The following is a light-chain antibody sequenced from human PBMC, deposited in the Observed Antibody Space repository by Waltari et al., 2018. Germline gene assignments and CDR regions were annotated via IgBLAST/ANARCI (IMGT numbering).Light chain of an antibody. Sequence: EVVMTQSPATVSVSPGERATLSCRASQSINSYLAWYQQKPGQAPRLVIYSASRRATGIPDRFSGSGSGTDFSLTISRLEPEDFAVYYCQQHGTLPATFGQGTKVEIK. CDR1: QSINSY. V-gene: IGKV3-20*01. CDR2: SAS. CDR3: QQHGTLPAT. J-gene: IGKJ1*01.